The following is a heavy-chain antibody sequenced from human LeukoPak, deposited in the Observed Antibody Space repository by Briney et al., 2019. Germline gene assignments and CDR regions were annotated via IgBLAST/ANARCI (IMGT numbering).Heavy chain of an antibody. D-gene: IGHD6-13*01. J-gene: IGHJ5*02. CDR3: AREPQAVATGRGWFDP. Sequence: SVKVSCKASGGTFSSYAISWVRQAPGQGLEWMGGIIPIFGTEKYAQKFQGRVTITTDESTSTAYMELSSLRSEDTAVYYCAREPQAVATGRGWFDPWGQGTLVTVSS. CDR1: GGTFSSYA. V-gene: IGHV1-69*05. CDR2: IIPIFGTE.